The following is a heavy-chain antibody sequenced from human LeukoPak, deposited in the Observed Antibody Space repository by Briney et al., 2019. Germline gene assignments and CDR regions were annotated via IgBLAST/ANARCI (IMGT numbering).Heavy chain of an antibody. J-gene: IGHJ3*01. D-gene: IGHD3-9*01. CDR2: ISYDGNNK. CDR1: GFTFSSYG. Sequence: GGSLRLSCAASGFTFSSYGMHWVRQAPGKGLEWVAVISYDGNNKYYADSVKGRFTISRDNSKNTLYLQMTSLRAEDTAVYYCAKAVYDILTEDAFDVWGQGTTVTVSS. V-gene: IGHV3-30*18. CDR3: AKAVYDILTEDAFDV.